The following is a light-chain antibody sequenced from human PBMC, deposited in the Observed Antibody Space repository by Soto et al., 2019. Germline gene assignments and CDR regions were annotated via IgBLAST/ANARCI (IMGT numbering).Light chain of an antibody. CDR3: QQYYSTPWT. Sequence: DIVMTQSPDSLAVSLGERATINCKSSQSVLYSSNNKNYLAWYQQKPGQPPKLLIYWASTRESGVPDRFSGSGSGTDFTPTISSLQAEDVAVYYCQQYYSTPWTFGQGTEVEIK. V-gene: IGKV4-1*01. J-gene: IGKJ1*01. CDR1: QSVLYSSNNKNY. CDR2: WAS.